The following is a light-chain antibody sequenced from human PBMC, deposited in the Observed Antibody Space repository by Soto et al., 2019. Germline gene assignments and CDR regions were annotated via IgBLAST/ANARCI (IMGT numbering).Light chain of an antibody. CDR2: WAS. CDR1: QSVFYSPNNFNY. Sequence: DIVMTQSPDSLVVSLGERATINCKSSQSVFYSPNNFNYLAWYQQKPGQPPKLLIYWASTRESGVPDRFSGSGSGTDFTLTISSLQAEDVAVYYCQQYYSNPLSFGGGTKVEIK. J-gene: IGKJ4*02. V-gene: IGKV4-1*01. CDR3: QQYYSNPLS.